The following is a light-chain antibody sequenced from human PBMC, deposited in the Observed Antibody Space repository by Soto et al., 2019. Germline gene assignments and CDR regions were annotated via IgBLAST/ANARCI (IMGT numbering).Light chain of an antibody. Sequence: DIQMTQSPSSLSASVGDRVTITCRASQSISTYLNWYQQKPGKAPKLLIYAASSLQSGVPSRFSGSGSGRDFTLTISSLQPEDFATYYCQQSYNTPLTFGGGTKVEIK. V-gene: IGKV1-39*01. J-gene: IGKJ4*01. CDR2: AAS. CDR1: QSISTY. CDR3: QQSYNTPLT.